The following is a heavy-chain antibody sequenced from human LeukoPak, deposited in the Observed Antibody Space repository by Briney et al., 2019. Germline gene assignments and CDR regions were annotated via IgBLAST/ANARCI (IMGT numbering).Heavy chain of an antibody. J-gene: IGHJ4*02. CDR1: GFTFSSYA. CDR3: AKGGYSSGWRNYFDY. V-gene: IGHV3-23*01. CDR2: ISGSGGST. D-gene: IGHD6-19*01. Sequence: PGGSLRLSCAASGFTFSSYAMSWVRQAPGKGLEWVSAISGSGGSTYYADSVKGRFTISRDNSKNTLYLQMNSLRADDTAVYYCAKGGYSSGWRNYFDYWGQGTLVTVSS.